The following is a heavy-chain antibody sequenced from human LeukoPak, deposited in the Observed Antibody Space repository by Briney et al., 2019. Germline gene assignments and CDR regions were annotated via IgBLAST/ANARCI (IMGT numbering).Heavy chain of an antibody. CDR2: IYSGGST. Sequence: SGRSLRLSCAASGFTVSSNYMSWVRQAPGKGLEWVSVIYSGGSTYYADSVKGRFTISRHNSKNTLYLQMNSLRAEDTAVYYCARGTLLWFGEPYFDYWGQGTLVTVSS. CDR1: GFTVSSNY. D-gene: IGHD3-10*01. J-gene: IGHJ4*02. V-gene: IGHV3-53*04. CDR3: ARGTLLWFGEPYFDY.